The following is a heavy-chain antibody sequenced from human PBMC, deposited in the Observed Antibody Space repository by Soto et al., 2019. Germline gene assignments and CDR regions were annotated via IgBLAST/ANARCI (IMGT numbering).Heavy chain of an antibody. CDR2: ISYDGSNK. CDR1: GFTFSSYC. V-gene: IGHV3-30*18. D-gene: IGHD3-9*01. J-gene: IGHJ6*02. CDR3: AKALLRYFDWLKYGMDV. Sequence: QVQLVESGGGVVQPGRSLRLSCAASGFTFSSYCMHWVRQAPGKGLEWVVVISYDGSNKYYADSVKGRFTISRDNSKNTLYLQMNSLRAEDTAVYYCAKALLRYFDWLKYGMDVWGQGTTVTVSS.